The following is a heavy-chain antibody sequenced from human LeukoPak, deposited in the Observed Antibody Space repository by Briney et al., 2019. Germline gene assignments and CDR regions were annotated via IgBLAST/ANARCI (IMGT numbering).Heavy chain of an antibody. V-gene: IGHV1-69*04. CDR1: GGTFSSYA. J-gene: IGHJ3*02. CDR2: IIPIFGIA. Sequence: SVKVSCKASGGTFSSYAISWVRQAPGQGLEWMGRIIPIFGIANYAQKFQGRVTITADKSTSTAYMELSSLRSEDTAVYYCASPNYYDSHAFDIWGQGTMVTVSS. D-gene: IGHD3-22*01. CDR3: ASPNYYDSHAFDI.